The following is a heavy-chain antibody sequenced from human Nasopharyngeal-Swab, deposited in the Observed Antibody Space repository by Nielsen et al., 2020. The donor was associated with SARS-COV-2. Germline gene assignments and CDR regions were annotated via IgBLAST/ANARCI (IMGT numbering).Heavy chain of an antibody. Sequence: SETLTLTCTVSGGFLSSHYWSWIRKSPGKGLEWIGHIYYTGSTKYNPSLESRVDISIDTSKKQFSLKLRSATAADTAVYYCARAKFSGTYGEYDYWGQGSLVTVSS. CDR2: IYYTGST. CDR3: ARAKFSGTYGEYDY. D-gene: IGHD1-26*01. V-gene: IGHV4-59*11. J-gene: IGHJ4*02. CDR1: GGFLSSHY.